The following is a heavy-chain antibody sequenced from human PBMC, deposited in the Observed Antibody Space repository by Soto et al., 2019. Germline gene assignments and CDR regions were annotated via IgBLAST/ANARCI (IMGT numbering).Heavy chain of an antibody. D-gene: IGHD2-15*01. Sequence: QITLKESGPTLVKPTQTLTLTCTFSGFSLSTSGVGVAWIRQPPGKALEWLALIYWDDDKRYRPSLESRLTITKDTFKNQVVLTMSNMDSEDTATYCCAHLPCSGGSCYWFSFSGMDVWGQGATVTVSS. CDR2: IYWDDDK. J-gene: IGHJ6*02. CDR1: GFSLSTSGVG. V-gene: IGHV2-5*02. CDR3: AHLPCSGGSCYWFSFSGMDV.